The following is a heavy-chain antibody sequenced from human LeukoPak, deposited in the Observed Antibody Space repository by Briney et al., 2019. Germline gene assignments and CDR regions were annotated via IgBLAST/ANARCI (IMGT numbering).Heavy chain of an antibody. V-gene: IGHV3-74*01. CDR1: GFTLHSFW. CDR3: ARVGRSSSELCY. D-gene: IGHD6-6*01. J-gene: IGHJ4*02. Sequence: GGALRISRAGPGFTLHSFWMARGRPGPGEGLVLVSRINSDGSSTSYADSVKGRFTISRDNAKNTLYLQMNSLRAEDTAVYYCARVGRSSSELCYWGQGTLVTVSS. CDR2: INSDGSST.